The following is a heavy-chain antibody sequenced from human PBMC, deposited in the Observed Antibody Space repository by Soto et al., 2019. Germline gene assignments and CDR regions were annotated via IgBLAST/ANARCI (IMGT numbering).Heavy chain of an antibody. D-gene: IGHD3-9*01. V-gene: IGHV1-58*02. CDR3: ARGGGYYDILTGYFWRYGMDV. J-gene: IGHJ6*02. CDR1: GFTFPSSA. Sequence: SVRVSCRASGFTFPSSAMQWVRQARKQRLEWIGWIVVGSGNTNYAQKFQERVTITRDMSTSTAYMELSSLRSEDTAVYYCARGGGYYDILTGYFWRYGMDVWGQGTTVTVSS. CDR2: IVVGSGNT.